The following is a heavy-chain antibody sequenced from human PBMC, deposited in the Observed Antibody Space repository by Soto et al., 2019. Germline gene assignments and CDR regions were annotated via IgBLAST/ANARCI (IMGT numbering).Heavy chain of an antibody. J-gene: IGHJ4*02. CDR2: AYHNGLT. Sequence: QVQLQESGPGLVKPSGTLPLTCAVSGDSVTTNYWWSWVRQAPGKGLEWIGEAYHNGLTNYNPSLKSRVTMSVDTSKHQFSLKLTSVTAADTAIYYCARDAAVPGESDRFDYWGQGILVTVSS. D-gene: IGHD2-15*01. CDR1: GDSVTTNYW. V-gene: IGHV4-4*02. CDR3: ARDAAVPGESDRFDY.